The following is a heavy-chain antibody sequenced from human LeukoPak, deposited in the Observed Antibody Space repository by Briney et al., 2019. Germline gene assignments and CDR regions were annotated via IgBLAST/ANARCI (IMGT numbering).Heavy chain of an antibody. CDR2: ISYSGST. CDR3: ARPGGCGSTSCFSHFDS. D-gene: IGHD2-2*01. J-gene: IGHJ4*02. V-gene: IGHV4-39*01. Sequence: PSEILSLTCTVSGGSISRNYYYWGWIRQPPGKGLEWIGTISYSGSTDYNTSLKSRVTISVDTSKNQFSLRLSSTTAADTAVYYCARPGGCGSTSCFSHFDSWGQGTLVTVSS. CDR1: GGSISRNYYY.